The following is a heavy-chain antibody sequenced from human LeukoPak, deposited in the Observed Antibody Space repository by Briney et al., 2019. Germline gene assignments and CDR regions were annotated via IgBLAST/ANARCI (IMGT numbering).Heavy chain of an antibody. J-gene: IGHJ6*02. CDR1: RFTLSSYV. CDR2: ISYDGSNK. V-gene: IGHV3-30*04. D-gene: IGHD3-9*01. CDR3: ARDGELRYFVWLLTNSYYFGFDG. Sequence: GGSLRLSCVASRFTLSSYVMHAVRPAPGRGGAGVGGISYDGSNKYYADSVKDRFTISRDNSKNTLYLQKNSVRAEDTAVYYCARDGELRYFVWLLTNSYYFGFDGWGPRTTVTAS.